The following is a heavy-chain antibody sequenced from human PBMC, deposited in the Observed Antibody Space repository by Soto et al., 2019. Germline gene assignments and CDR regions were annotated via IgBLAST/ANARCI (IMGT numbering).Heavy chain of an antibody. V-gene: IGHV3-30*18. CDR3: AKAYSNYLWYYYMDV. CDR2: ISYDGSNK. J-gene: IGHJ6*03. D-gene: IGHD4-4*01. Sequence: GGSLRLSCAASGFTFSSYGMHWVRQAPGKGLEWVAVISYDGSNKYYADSVKGRFTISRDNSKNTLYLQMNSLRAEDTAVYYCAKAYSNYLWYYYMDVWGKGTTVTVSS. CDR1: GFTFSSYG.